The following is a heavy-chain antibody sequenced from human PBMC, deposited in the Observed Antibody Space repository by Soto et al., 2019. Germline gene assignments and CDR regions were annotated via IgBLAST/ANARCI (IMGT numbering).Heavy chain of an antibody. Sequence: SVKVSCKASGGTFSSCAISWVRQAPGQGLEWMGGIIPIFGTANYAQKFQGRVTITADESTSTAYMELSSLRSEDTAVYYCARVRYSSGWYYGMDVSGQGTTVTVSS. CDR1: GGTFSSCA. D-gene: IGHD6-19*01. CDR3: ARVRYSSGWYYGMDV. V-gene: IGHV1-69*13. J-gene: IGHJ6*02. CDR2: IIPIFGTA.